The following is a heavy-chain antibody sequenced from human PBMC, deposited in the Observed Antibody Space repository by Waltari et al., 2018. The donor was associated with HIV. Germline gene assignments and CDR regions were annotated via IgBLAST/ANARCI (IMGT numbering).Heavy chain of an antibody. CDR3: ARDGDSSGLDY. CDR2: MRKDNSFT. D-gene: IGHD6-19*01. Sequence: EVHLVESGGGQVQPGGSLGLSCAASGFPFSLDSMNWVRQAPVKGLEWVSYMRKDNSFTYYADSVKGRFTISRDNAKKSLFLQMNSLRADDTAVYYCARDGDSSGLDYWGQGTLVTVSS. J-gene: IGHJ4*02. V-gene: IGHV3-48*01. CDR1: GFPFSLDS.